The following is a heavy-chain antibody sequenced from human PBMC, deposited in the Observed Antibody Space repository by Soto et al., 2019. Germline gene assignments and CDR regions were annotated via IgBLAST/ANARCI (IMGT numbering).Heavy chain of an antibody. V-gene: IGHV3-30-3*01. D-gene: IGHD5-18*01. CDR3: AGIQLWPSIDY. Sequence: GGSLRLSCADSGFTFSSYAMHWVRQAPGKGLEWVAVISYDGSNKYYADSVKGRFTISRDNSKNTLYLQMNSLRAEDTAVYYCAGIQLWPSIDYWGQGTLVTVSS. CDR1: GFTFSSYA. J-gene: IGHJ4*02. CDR2: ISYDGSNK.